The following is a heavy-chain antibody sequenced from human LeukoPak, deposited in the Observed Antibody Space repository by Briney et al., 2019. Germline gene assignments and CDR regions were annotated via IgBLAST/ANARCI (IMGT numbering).Heavy chain of an antibody. V-gene: IGHV1-46*01. CDR3: ARDLGYCSGGSCPNNWFDP. Sequence: ASVKVSCKASGYTFTSYYMHWVRQAPGQGLEWMGIINPSGGSTSYAQKFQGRVTITRDTSASTAYMELSSLRSEDTAVYYCARDLGYCSGGSCPNNWFDPWGQGTLVTVSS. D-gene: IGHD2-15*01. CDR1: GYTFTSYY. J-gene: IGHJ5*02. CDR2: INPSGGST.